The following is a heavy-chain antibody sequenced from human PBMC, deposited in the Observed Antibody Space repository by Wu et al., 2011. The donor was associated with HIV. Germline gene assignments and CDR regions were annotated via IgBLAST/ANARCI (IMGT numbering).Heavy chain of an antibody. J-gene: IGHJ3*02. D-gene: IGHD5-24*01. CDR1: RHLQQLC. CDR2: IIPIFGTA. CDR3: ASGREMAQGKAFDI. V-gene: IGHV1-69*01. Sequence: QVQLVQSGAEVKKPGSSVKVSCKGFWRHLQQLCYQLGATGPGQGLEWMGGIIPIFGTANYAQKFQGRVTITTDESTSTAYMELSSLRSEDTAVYYCASGREMAQGKAFDIWGQGTMVTVSS.